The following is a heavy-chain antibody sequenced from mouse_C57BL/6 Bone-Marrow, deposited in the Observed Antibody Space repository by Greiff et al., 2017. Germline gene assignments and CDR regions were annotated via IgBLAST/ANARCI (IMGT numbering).Heavy chain of an antibody. CDR3: ASMITTPCYFDY. Sequence: PLQQSGPGLVQPSQSLSITCTVSGFSLTSYGVHWVRQSPGKGLEWLGVIWSGGSTDYNAAFISRLSISKDNSKSQVFFKMNSLQADDTAIYYCASMITTPCYFDYWGQGTTLTVSS. CDR1: GFSLTSYG. J-gene: IGHJ2*01. V-gene: IGHV2-2*01. D-gene: IGHD2-4*01. CDR2: IWSGGST.